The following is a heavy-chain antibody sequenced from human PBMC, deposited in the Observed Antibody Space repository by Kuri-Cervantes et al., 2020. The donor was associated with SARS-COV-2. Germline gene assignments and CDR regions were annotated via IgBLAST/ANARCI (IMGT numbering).Heavy chain of an antibody. CDR1: GFIFSSHS. J-gene: IGHJ4*02. V-gene: IGHV3-48*01. D-gene: IGHD2-2*02. Sequence: GGSLRLSCAASGFIFSSHSMNWVRQAPGKGLEWVSYISSSSSTIYYADSVKGRFTISRDNAKNSLYLQMNSLRAEDTAVYYCARDRYWSSTSCYMEFSFWRQGTLVTVSS. CDR3: ARDRYWSSTSCYMEFSF. CDR2: ISSSSSTI.